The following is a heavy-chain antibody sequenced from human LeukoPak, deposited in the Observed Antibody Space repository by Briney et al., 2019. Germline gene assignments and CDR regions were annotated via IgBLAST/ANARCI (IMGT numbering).Heavy chain of an antibody. CDR1: GFTFDDYA. CDR2: ISWNSGSI. V-gene: IGHV3-9*01. Sequence: GGSLRLSCAASGFTFDDYAMHWVRQAPGKGLEWVSGISWNSGSIGYADSVKGRFTISRDNAKNSLYLQMNSLRAEDTALYYCAKGCLIMVRGVRYYFDYWGQGTLVTVSS. CDR3: AKGCLIMVRGVRYYFDY. J-gene: IGHJ4*02. D-gene: IGHD3-10*01.